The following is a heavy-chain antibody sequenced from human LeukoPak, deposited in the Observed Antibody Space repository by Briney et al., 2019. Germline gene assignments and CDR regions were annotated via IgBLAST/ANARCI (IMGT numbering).Heavy chain of an antibody. CDR2: IYYSENT. D-gene: IGHD6-13*01. J-gene: IGHJ5*02. CDR3: ARDQQQLGYNWFDP. V-gene: IGHV4-59*01. Sequence: PTETLSLTFTVHGHSISSYYWGWVRQPPGKGLERVWHIYYSENTNYNPSLKSRLTLSVDTPQNQLCLKLSSVTGAGPAVYYCARDQQQLGYNWFDPWGQGTLVTVSS. CDR1: GHSISSYY.